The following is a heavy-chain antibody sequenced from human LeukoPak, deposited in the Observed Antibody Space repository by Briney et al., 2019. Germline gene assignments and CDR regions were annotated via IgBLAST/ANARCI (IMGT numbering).Heavy chain of an antibody. J-gene: IGHJ4*02. Sequence: ASVKVSCKASGYTFTGYYMHWVRQAPGQGFEWMGWINPNSGGTNYAQKFQGRVTMTRDTSISTAYMELSRLRSDDTAVYYCASAVPAEMYYFDYWGQGTLVTVSS. CDR1: GYTFTGYY. CDR3: ASAVPAEMYYFDY. CDR2: INPNSGGT. D-gene: IGHD2-2*01. V-gene: IGHV1-2*02.